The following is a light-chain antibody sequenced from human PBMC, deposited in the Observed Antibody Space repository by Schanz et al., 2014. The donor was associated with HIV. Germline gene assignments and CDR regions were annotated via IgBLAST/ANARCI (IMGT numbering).Light chain of an antibody. CDR1: SSNIGAGYD. V-gene: IGLV1-40*01. J-gene: IGLJ2*01. Sequence: QSVLTQPPSVSGAPGQRVTISCTGSSSNIGAGYDVHWYQPLPGTAPKLLIYGNSNRPSGVPDRFSGSKSGTSASLAISGLRSEDEADYYCAAWDDSLEGVEFGGGTKLTVL. CDR3: AAWDDSLEGVE. CDR2: GNS.